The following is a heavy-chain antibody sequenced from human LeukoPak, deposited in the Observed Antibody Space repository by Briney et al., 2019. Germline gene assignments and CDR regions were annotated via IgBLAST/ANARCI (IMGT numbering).Heavy chain of an antibody. V-gene: IGHV3-21*01. CDR3: ARDRVGLRYFDWLSPACFDY. D-gene: IGHD3-9*01. J-gene: IGHJ4*02. CDR1: GFTFSSYS. CDR2: ISSSSSYI. Sequence: PGGSLRLSCAASGFTFSSYSMNWVRQAPGKGLEWVSSISSSSSYIYYADSVKGRFTISRDNVKNSLYLQMNSLRAEDTAVYYCARDRVGLRYFDWLSPACFDYWGQGTLVTVSS.